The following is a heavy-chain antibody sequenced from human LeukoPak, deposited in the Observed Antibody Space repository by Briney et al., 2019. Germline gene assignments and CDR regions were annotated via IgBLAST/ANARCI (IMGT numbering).Heavy chain of an antibody. V-gene: IGHV1-46*01. CDR1: GYTFTSYY. J-gene: IGHJ4*02. CDR3: ARDLADYGSGSYYPLDY. D-gene: IGHD3-10*01. Sequence: ASVKVSCKASGYTFTSYYMHWVRQAPGQGLEWMGIINPSGGSTSYAQKFQGRVTMTRDTSTSTVYMELSSLGSEDTAVYYCARDLADYGSGSYYPLDYWGQGALVTVSS. CDR2: INPSGGST.